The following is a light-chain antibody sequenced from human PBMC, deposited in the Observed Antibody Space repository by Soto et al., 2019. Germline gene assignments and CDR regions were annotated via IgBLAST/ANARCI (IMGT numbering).Light chain of an antibody. Sequence: EIVLTQSPGTLSLSAGETATLSCRASQSVTTFLAWYQQKPGQAPRLLIYGASTRATGIPDRFSGSGSGTDFTLTISRLEPEDFAVYYCQQYGSSPITFGQGTRLEIK. J-gene: IGKJ5*01. CDR2: GAS. V-gene: IGKV3-20*01. CDR3: QQYGSSPIT. CDR1: QSVTTF.